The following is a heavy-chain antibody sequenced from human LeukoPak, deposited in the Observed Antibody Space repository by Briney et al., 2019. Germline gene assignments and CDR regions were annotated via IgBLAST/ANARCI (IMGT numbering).Heavy chain of an antibody. CDR3: ARDLRYSRFDI. CDR1: GGSMSSYY. CDR2: IYYSGST. J-gene: IGHJ3*02. Sequence: SETLSLTCTVSGGSMSSYYRSWIRQPPGKGLEWIGYIYYSGSTNYNPSLKSRVTISVDTSKNQFSLKLSSVTAADTAVYYCARDLRYSRFDIWGQGTVVTVSS. V-gene: IGHV4-59*01. D-gene: IGHD6-13*01.